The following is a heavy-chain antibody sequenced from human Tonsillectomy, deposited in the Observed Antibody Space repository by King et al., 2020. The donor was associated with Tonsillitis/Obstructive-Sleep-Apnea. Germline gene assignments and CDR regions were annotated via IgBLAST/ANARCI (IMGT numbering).Heavy chain of an antibody. CDR3: ARGNYYGSRNYYKGGWLDP. J-gene: IGHJ5*02. V-gene: IGHV3-53*01. CDR2: IYSSGPT. D-gene: IGHD3-10*01. CDR1: GFTVSSTY. Sequence: VQLVESGGGLMQPGGSLRLSCAASGFTVSSTYMSWVRQAPGKGLEWVSVIYSSGPTYYADFVKGRFTISRDNSKNTLSLQMNNLRADDTAIYFCARGNYYGSRNYYKGGWLDPWGQGTLVTVSS.